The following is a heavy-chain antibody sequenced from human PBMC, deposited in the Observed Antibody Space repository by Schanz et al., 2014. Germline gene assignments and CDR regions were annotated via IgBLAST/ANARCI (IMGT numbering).Heavy chain of an antibody. Sequence: QVQLVESGGGVVQFGRSLRLSCVASGFTFSNYGMHWVRQAPGKGLEWVALISNDGSIKYYADSVEGRFTISRDNSRNTLYLQMNSLRTEDTAVYYCASPSGYSDYGTYFDFWGQGTLVTVSS. J-gene: IGHJ4*02. CDR2: ISNDGSIK. V-gene: IGHV3-30*19. D-gene: IGHD5-12*01. CDR1: GFTFSNYG. CDR3: ASPSGYSDYGTYFDF.